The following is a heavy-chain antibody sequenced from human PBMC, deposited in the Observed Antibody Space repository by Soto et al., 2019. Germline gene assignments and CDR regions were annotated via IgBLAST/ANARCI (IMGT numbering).Heavy chain of an antibody. V-gene: IGHV1-2*04. J-gene: IGHJ5*02. D-gene: IGHD2-15*01. Sequence: VASVKVSCKASGYTFTGYHMHWVRQAPGQGLEWMGWINPNSGGTNYAQKLQGWVTMTRNPSISTAHMELGRLRSDDTAVYYCARGMTVVNETNWFDPWGQETLFTVSS. CDR1: GYTFTGYH. CDR3: ARGMTVVNETNWFDP. CDR2: INPNSGGT.